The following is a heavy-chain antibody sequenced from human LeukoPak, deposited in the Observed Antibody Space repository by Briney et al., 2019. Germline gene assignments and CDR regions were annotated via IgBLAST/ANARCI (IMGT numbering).Heavy chain of an antibody. Sequence: SETLSLTCAVSGGSMKDYYWSWIRQPAGKGLEWIAQIHSSGSTNYNPPLKSRVSISIDTTEDQVSLTIRSVTAADTAFYYCARRDINSGWSFDDWGRGILVTVSS. CDR2: IHSSGST. D-gene: IGHD6-19*01. V-gene: IGHV4-4*07. J-gene: IGHJ4*02. CDR1: GGSMKDYY. CDR3: ARRDINSGWSFDD.